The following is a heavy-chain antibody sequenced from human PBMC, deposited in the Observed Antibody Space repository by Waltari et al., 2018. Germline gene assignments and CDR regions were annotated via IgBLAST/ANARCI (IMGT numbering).Heavy chain of an antibody. D-gene: IGHD2-15*01. J-gene: IGHJ5*02. V-gene: IGHV5-51*01. Sequence: EVQLVQSGAEVKKPGESLKISCKGSGYSFTSYWIGWVRQMPGKGLEWMGIIYPGDSDTRYSPSVQGQVTISADKSISTAYLQWSSLKASDTAMYYCARQYCSGGSCYGKYNWFDPWGQGTLVTVSS. CDR1: GYSFTSYW. CDR3: ARQYCSGGSCYGKYNWFDP. CDR2: IYPGDSDT.